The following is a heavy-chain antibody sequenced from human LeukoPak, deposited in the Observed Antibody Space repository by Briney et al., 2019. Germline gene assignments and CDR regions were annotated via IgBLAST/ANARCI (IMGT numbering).Heavy chain of an antibody. D-gene: IGHD3-3*01. J-gene: IGHJ4*02. CDR3: ARQYHYDFWSGYYDY. V-gene: IGHV3-73*01. CDR1: GFTFSGSA. CDR2: IRSKANSYAT. Sequence: GGSLRLSCAASGFTFSGSAMHWVRQASGKGLEWVGRIRSKANSYATAYAASVKGRFTISRDDSKNTAYLQMNSLRAEDTAVYYCARQYHYDFWSGYYDYWGQGTLVTVSS.